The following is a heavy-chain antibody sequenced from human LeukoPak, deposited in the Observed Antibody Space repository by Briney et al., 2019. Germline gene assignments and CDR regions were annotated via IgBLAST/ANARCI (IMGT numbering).Heavy chain of an antibody. CDR3: ARKYYYDSSGYYPDGY. D-gene: IGHD3-22*01. CDR2: INHSGTT. J-gene: IGHJ4*02. CDR1: GGSFNGYY. Sequence: SETLSLTCAVYGGSFNGYYWSWIRQPPGKGLEWIGEINHSGTTNYNPSLKSRVTISVDTSKNRFSLRLSSVTAADTAVYYCARKYYYDSSGYYPDGYWGQGTLVTVSS. V-gene: IGHV4-34*01.